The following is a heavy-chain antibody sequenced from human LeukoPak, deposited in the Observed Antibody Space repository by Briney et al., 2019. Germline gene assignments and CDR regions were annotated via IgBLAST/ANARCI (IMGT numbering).Heavy chain of an antibody. CDR3: AKDSYPYSGSYYYFDY. J-gene: IGHJ4*02. CDR1: GFTFTSYA. D-gene: IGHD1-26*01. Sequence: PGGSLRLPCVASGFTFTSYAMSWVRQAPGKGLEWVSAVSGASGLTTYADSVRGRFTVSRDNSKNTVYLQMNSLRAEDSAVYYCAKDSYPYSGSYYYFDYWGQGILVTVSS. CDR2: VSGASGLT. V-gene: IGHV3-23*01.